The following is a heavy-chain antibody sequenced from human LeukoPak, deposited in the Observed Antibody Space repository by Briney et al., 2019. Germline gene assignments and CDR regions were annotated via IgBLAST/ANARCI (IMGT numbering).Heavy chain of an antibody. CDR2: ISYSGRT. J-gene: IGHJ2*01. CDR1: GGSISSYY. Sequence: PSETLSLTCTVSGGSISSYYWNWIRQPPGKGLEWIGDISYSGRTSYNPSLKSRVTISVDTSKNQFSLKLSSATAADTAVYYCARRPPVAYWYFDLWGRGTLVTVSS. V-gene: IGHV4-59*08. CDR3: ARRPPVAYWYFDL. D-gene: IGHD4-23*01.